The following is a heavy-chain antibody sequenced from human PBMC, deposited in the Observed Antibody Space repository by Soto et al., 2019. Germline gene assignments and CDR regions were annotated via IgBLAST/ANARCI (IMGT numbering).Heavy chain of an antibody. D-gene: IGHD2-15*01. CDR3: ARHYAVVIYYFDY. CDR2: IYFNGSP. V-gene: IGHV4-39*01. Sequence: QLQLQESGPGLVKPSETLSLTCAVSGGSISSSSNYWGWIRQPPGKGLEWIGSIYFNGSPYYSPSLKSRVTISVDTSKNQFALKLSSVTAADTAVYYCARHYAVVIYYFDYWGQGTLVTVSS. CDR1: GGSISSSSNY. J-gene: IGHJ4*02.